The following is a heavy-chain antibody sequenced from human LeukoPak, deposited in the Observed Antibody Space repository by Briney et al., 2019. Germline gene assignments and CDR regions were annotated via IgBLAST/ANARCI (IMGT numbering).Heavy chain of an antibody. J-gene: IGHJ4*02. Sequence: PSETLSLTCTVSGGSISSYYWSWIRQPPGKGLEWIGYIYYSGSTNYNPSLKSRVTISVDTSKNPFSLKLSSVTAADTAVYYCARQDSSGWSSFFAYWGQGTLVTVSS. CDR3: ARQDSSGWSSFFAY. CDR1: GGSISSYY. D-gene: IGHD6-19*01. CDR2: IYYSGST. V-gene: IGHV4-59*08.